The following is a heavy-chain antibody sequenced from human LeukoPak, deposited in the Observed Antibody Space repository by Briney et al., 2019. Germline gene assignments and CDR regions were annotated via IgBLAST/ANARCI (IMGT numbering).Heavy chain of an antibody. J-gene: IGHJ4*02. D-gene: IGHD6-25*01. CDR3: ARASRLLDY. V-gene: IGHV3-7*01. CDR2: IKQDGSDR. CDR1: GFTFSNYW. Sequence: PGGSLRLSCAASGFTFSNYWMSWVRQVPGTGLEWVANIKQDGSDRNYVTSVRGRFTISRDNAESSLYLQMNSLRAEDTAVYYCARASRLLDYWGQGTLVTVSS.